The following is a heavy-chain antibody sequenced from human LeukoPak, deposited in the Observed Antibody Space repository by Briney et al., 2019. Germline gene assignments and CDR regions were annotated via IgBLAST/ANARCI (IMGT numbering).Heavy chain of an antibody. V-gene: IGHV3-7*03. CDR1: GFTFSNFW. Sequence: GGSLRLSCAASGFTFSNFWMSWVRQAPGKGLEWVANIKQDGSEKYYVDSVKGRFTISRDNAKNSLYLQMNSLRADDTAVYYCARVSRWGLNHNPHFWGQGTLVTVSS. D-gene: IGHD7-27*01. CDR3: ARVSRWGLNHNPHF. J-gene: IGHJ4*02. CDR2: IKQDGSEK.